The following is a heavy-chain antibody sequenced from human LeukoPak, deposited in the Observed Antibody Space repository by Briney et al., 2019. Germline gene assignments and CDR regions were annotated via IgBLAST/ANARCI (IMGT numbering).Heavy chain of an antibody. CDR1: GFTFSSYE. Sequence: GGSLRLSCAASGFTFSSYEMNWVRQAPGKGLEWVSYISSSGSTIYYADSVKGRFTISRDNSKNTLYLQMNSLRAEDTAVYYCAPPWELQTLGGTFDYWGQGTLVTVSS. V-gene: IGHV3-48*03. J-gene: IGHJ4*02. CDR3: APPWELQTLGGTFDY. CDR2: ISSSGSTI. D-gene: IGHD1-26*01.